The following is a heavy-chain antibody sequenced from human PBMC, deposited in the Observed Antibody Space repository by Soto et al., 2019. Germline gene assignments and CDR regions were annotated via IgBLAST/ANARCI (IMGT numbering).Heavy chain of an antibody. D-gene: IGHD3-3*01. CDR1: KFAFSSYS. Sequence: EVYLVESGGGLVQPGGSLRLTCAASKFAFSSYSMNWVRQAPGKGLEWISHISDTSRAIYYADSVKGRFTISRDNAKNLLFLQMNSLRADDTAVYYCARDLRYDFWTGFAPTGYWGQGTLVTVSS. CDR3: ARDLRYDFWTGFAPTGY. J-gene: IGHJ4*02. CDR2: ISDTSRAI. V-gene: IGHV3-48*04.